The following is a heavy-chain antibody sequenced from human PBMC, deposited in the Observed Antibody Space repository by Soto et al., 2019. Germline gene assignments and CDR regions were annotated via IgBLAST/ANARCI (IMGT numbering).Heavy chain of an antibody. V-gene: IGHV1-2*04. J-gene: IGHJ4*02. D-gene: IGHD2-15*01. CDR2: INPNSGDT. Sequence: KVSCKASGYTFTGYYMHWVRQATGQGLEWMGWINPNSGDTNYAQKFQGWVTMTRDTSISTAYMELSRLRSDDTAVYYCAREIRADCSGGSCYGYYFDYWGQGTLVTVSS. CDR3: AREIRADCSGGSCYGYYFDY. CDR1: GYTFTGYY.